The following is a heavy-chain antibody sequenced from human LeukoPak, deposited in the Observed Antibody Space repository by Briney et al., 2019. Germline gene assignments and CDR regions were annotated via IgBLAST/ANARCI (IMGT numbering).Heavy chain of an antibody. V-gene: IGHV3-15*01. CDR1: GFTFSNAW. D-gene: IGHD3-22*01. CDR3: TTYYYDSRTYYSDFDY. Sequence: PGGSLRLSCAASGFTFSNAWMSWVRQAPGKGLEWVGRIKSKTDGGTTDYAAPVKGRFTISRDDSQNTLYLQMNSLKTEDTAVYYCTTYYYDSRTYYSDFDYWGQGTLVTVSS. J-gene: IGHJ4*02. CDR2: IKSKTDGGTT.